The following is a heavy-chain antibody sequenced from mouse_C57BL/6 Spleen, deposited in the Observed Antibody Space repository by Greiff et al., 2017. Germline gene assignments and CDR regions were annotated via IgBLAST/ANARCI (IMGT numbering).Heavy chain of an antibody. Sequence: QVQLKQSGPGLVAPSQSLSITCTVSGFSLTSYGVSWVRQPPGKGLEWLGVIWGDGSTNYHSALISRLSISKDNSKSQVFLKLNSLQTDDTATYYCAKLDGYYVPYAMDYWGQGTSVTVSS. J-gene: IGHJ4*01. V-gene: IGHV2-3*01. CDR1: GFSLTSYG. CDR2: IWGDGST. CDR3: AKLDGYYVPYAMDY. D-gene: IGHD2-3*01.